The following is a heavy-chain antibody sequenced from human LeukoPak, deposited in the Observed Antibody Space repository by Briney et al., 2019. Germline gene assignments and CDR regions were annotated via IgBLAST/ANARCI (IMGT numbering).Heavy chain of an antibody. V-gene: IGHV3-23*01. CDR2: ISGSGGST. J-gene: IGHJ4*02. CDR1: GFTFSSYA. D-gene: IGHD3-22*01. CDR3: AKGEEYYYDSSGYYYGHDYFDY. Sequence: QPGGSLRLSCAASGFTFSSYAMSWVRQAPGKGLEWVSAISGSGGSTYYADSVKGRFTISRDNSKNTLYLQMNSLRAEDTAVYYCAKGEEYYYDSSGYYYGHDYFDYWGQGTLVTVSS.